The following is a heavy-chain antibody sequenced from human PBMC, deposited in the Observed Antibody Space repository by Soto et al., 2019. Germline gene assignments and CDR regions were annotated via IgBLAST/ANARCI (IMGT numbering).Heavy chain of an antibody. V-gene: IGHV1-69*13. CDR2: IIPIFGTA. CDR3: ARLHSRGTYGRDV. J-gene: IGHJ6*02. D-gene: IGHD4-4*01. Sequence: GASVKVSCKASGGSFTYTLSWVRQAAGQGLAWLGGIIPIFGTANYAQKFQGRVTITADDSTKTAYMELSTLRSEATAVYYCARLHSRGTYGRDVWGQGTTVTVSS. CDR1: GGSFTYT.